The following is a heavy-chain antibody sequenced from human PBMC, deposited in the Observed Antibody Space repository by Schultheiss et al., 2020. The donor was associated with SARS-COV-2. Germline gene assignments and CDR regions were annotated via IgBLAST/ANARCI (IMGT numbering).Heavy chain of an antibody. J-gene: IGHJ3*02. CDR2: IYYSGST. CDR3: ARGGVTTDAFDI. CDR1: GGSISSYY. V-gene: IGHV4-59*12. Sequence: GSLRLSCTVSGGSISSYYWSWIRQPPGKGLEWIGYIYYSGSTNYNPSLKSRVTISVDTSKNQFSLKLSSVTAADTAVYYCARGGVTTDAFDIWGQGTMVTVSS. D-gene: IGHD4-17*01.